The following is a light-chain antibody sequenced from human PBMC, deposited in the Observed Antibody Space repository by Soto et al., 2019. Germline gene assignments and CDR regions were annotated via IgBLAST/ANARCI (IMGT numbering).Light chain of an antibody. V-gene: IGKV3-11*01. Sequence: DIVLTQSPATLSLSPGERVTLSCRASQSVGTYLAWYQQKPGQAPRLLIHGISNRATGVPDRFSGSGSGTDFTLTISSLQSEDSAVYYCQQYDNWPWTFGQGTKVDIK. CDR1: QSVGTY. CDR3: QQYDNWPWT. CDR2: GIS. J-gene: IGKJ1*01.